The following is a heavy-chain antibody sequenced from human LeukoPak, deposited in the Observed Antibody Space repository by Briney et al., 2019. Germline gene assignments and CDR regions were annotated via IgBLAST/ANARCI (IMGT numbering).Heavy chain of an antibody. V-gene: IGHV4-61*02. CDR1: GSSISSGSYY. Sequence: SETLSLTCTVSGSSISSGSYYWSWIRQHAGKRLERIVRIYTSGSTNYNRSLKSRLTISVDTSKNQFSLKLSSVTAADTAVYYCAREWGLYGDYWFDPWVQGTLVTVSS. D-gene: IGHD4-17*01. J-gene: IGHJ5*02. CDR3: AREWGLYGDYWFDP. CDR2: IYTSGST.